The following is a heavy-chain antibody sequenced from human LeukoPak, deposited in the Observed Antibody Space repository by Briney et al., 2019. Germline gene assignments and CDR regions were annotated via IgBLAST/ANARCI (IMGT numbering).Heavy chain of an antibody. CDR3: ARGPNSNWSGLDF. V-gene: IGHV3-74*01. J-gene: IGHJ4*02. Sequence: GGSLRLSCTASGFSFSGHWMHWARQLPGEGLVWVSRISPTGSTASYADSVKGRFTVSRDNAKNTLYLQVNNLRAEDTAVYYCARGPNSNWSGLDFWGQGTLLTVSS. CDR1: GFSFSGHW. D-gene: IGHD6-6*01. CDR2: ISPTGSTA.